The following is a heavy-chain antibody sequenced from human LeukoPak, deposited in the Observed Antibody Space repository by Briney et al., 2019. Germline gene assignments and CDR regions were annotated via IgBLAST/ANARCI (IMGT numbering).Heavy chain of an antibody. J-gene: IGHJ4*02. V-gene: IGHV3-20*04. D-gene: IGHD3-9*01. CDR3: ASLRSYYDILTGYPNDY. Sequence: PGGSLRLSCAASGFTFDDYGMSWVRQAPGKGLEWVSGINWNGGSTGYADSVKGRFTISRDNAKNSLYLQMNSLRAEDTAVYYCASLRSYYDILTGYPNDYWGQGTLVTVSS. CDR1: GFTFDDYG. CDR2: INWNGGST.